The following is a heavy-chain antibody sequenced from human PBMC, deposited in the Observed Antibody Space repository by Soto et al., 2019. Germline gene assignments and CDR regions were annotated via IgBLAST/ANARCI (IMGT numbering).Heavy chain of an antibody. Sequence: QVQLQESGPGLVKPSGTLSLTCAVSGDSISSDKWWSWVRQPPGKGLEWIGEIHHSGRTNYNPSLKSRVPILVEKSKNQVSLELSSMPAADTAVYYCARGGDWQFDYWGQGTLVTVSS. V-gene: IGHV4-4*02. D-gene: IGHD2-21*02. CDR1: GDSISSDKW. J-gene: IGHJ4*02. CDR2: IHHSGRT. CDR3: ARGGDWQFDY.